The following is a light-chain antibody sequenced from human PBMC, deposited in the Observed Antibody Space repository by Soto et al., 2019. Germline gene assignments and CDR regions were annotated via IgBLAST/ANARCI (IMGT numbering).Light chain of an antibody. CDR2: EVI. V-gene: IGLV2-14*01. J-gene: IGLJ2*01. CDR1: SSDVGGYNY. Sequence: QSALTQPASVSGSPGQSITISCTGTSSDVGGYNYVSWYQQLPSKAPKLVIYEVINRPSGVSDRLSGSKSGNTASLTISGLQAEDEADYYCSSHTSSSTGVLFGGGTKLTVL. CDR3: SSHTSSSTGVL.